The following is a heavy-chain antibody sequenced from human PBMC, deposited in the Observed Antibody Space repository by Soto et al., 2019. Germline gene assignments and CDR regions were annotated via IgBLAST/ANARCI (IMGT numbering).Heavy chain of an antibody. Sequence: EVQLVESGGGLVQPGGSLRLSCAASGFTFSSYWMSWVRQAPGKGLEWVANIKQDGSEKYYVDSVKGRFTISRDNAKNSLYLQMNSLRAEDTAVYYCAREYSYDFWGGPTTWGQGTLVTVSS. D-gene: IGHD3-3*01. J-gene: IGHJ4*02. CDR3: AREYSYDFWGGPTT. V-gene: IGHV3-7*01. CDR2: IKQDGSEK. CDR1: GFTFSSYW.